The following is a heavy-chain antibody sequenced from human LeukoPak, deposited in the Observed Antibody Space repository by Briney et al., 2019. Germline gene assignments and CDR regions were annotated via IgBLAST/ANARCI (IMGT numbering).Heavy chain of an antibody. CDR3: ARLDATGPWYYYMDV. CDR2: IYYSGST. Sequence: SETLSLTCTVSGGSISSYYWSWIRQPPGKGLEWIGYIYYSGSTYYNPSLKSRVTISVDTSKNQFSLKLSSVTAADTAVYYCARLDATGPWYYYMDVWGKGTTVTVSS. V-gene: IGHV4-59*12. CDR1: GGSISSYY. J-gene: IGHJ6*03. D-gene: IGHD3/OR15-3a*01.